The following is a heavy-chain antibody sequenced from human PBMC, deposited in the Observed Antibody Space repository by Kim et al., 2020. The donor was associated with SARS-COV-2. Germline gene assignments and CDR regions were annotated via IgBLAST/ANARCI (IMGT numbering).Heavy chain of an antibody. J-gene: IGHJ4*02. CDR2: ISAYNGNT. D-gene: IGHD1-26*01. CDR1: GYTFTSYG. V-gene: IGHV1-18*01. CDR3: ARDPGGIVGATLDY. Sequence: ASVKVSCKASGYTFTSYGNSWVRQAPGQGLEWMGWISAYNGNTNYAQKLQGRVTMTTDTSTSTAYMELRSLRSDDTAVYYCARDPGGIVGATLDYWGQGTLVTVSS.